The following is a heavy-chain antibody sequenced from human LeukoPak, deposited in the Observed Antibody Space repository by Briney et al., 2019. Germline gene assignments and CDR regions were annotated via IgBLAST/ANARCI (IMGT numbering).Heavy chain of an antibody. D-gene: IGHD6-6*01. Sequence: SETLSLTCTVSGGSISSYYWSWIRQPPGKGLEWIGEINHSGSTNYNPSLKSRVTISVDTSKNQFSLKLSSVTAADTAVYYCARGWQLVLPDYWGQGTLVTVSS. CDR1: GGSISSYY. CDR3: ARGWQLVLPDY. V-gene: IGHV4-34*01. J-gene: IGHJ4*02. CDR2: INHSGST.